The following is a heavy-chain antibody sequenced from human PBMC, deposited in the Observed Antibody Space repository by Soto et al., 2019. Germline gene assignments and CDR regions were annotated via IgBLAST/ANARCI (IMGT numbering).Heavy chain of an antibody. V-gene: IGHV3-48*01. CDR3: ASTNPSGGYSSGNDY. CDR2: ISSSSSII. Sequence: EVQLVESGGGLVQPGGSLRLSCAASGFTFSSYSMNWVRQAPGKGLEWVSYISSSSSIIYYADSVKGRFTISRDNAKNSLYLQMNSLRAEDAAVYYCASTNPSGGYSSGNDYWGQGTLVTVSS. CDR1: GFTFSSYS. D-gene: IGHD5-18*01. J-gene: IGHJ4*02.